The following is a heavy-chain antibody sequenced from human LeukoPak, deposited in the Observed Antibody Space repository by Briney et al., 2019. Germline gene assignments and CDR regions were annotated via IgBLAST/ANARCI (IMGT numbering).Heavy chain of an antibody. V-gene: IGHV4-59*08. J-gene: IGHJ4*02. CDR3: ASLYCGGDCYPDY. CDR1: GGSISSYY. CDR2: IYYSGST. Sequence: SETLSLTCTVSGGSISSYYWSWLRQPPGKGLEGIGYIYYSGSTNYNPSLKRRVTISVDTSKNQFSLKLSSVTAADTAVYYWASLYCGGDCYPDYWGQGTLVTVSS. D-gene: IGHD2-21*02.